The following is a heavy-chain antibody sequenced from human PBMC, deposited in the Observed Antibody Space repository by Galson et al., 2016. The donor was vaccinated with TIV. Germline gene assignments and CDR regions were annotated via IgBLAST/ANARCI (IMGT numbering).Heavy chain of an antibody. CDR1: GFTFGAYS. V-gene: IGHV3-23*01. Sequence: SLRLSCAASGFTFGAYSMIWVRQAPGKGLEWVSTITSGDTTYYADSVRGRFTTSRDNSKNTLYLQMDSLRAEDTAIYYCAKDRILQYFDWLLCDSWGQGTRVTVSS. D-gene: IGHD3-9*01. CDR2: ITSGDTT. CDR3: AKDRILQYFDWLLCDS. J-gene: IGHJ4*02.